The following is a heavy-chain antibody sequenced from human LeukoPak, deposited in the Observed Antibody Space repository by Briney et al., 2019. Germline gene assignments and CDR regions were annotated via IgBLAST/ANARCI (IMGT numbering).Heavy chain of an antibody. CDR2: IYYSGST. J-gene: IGHJ5*02. Sequence: SETLSLTCTVSGGSISSYYWNWIRQPPGKGLEWIGYIYYSGSTYYNPSLKSRVTISVDTSKNQFSLKLSSVTAADTAVYYCAREGIAADGWFDPWGQGTLVTVSS. CDR3: AREGIAADGWFDP. CDR1: GGSISSYY. D-gene: IGHD6-25*01. V-gene: IGHV4-59*12.